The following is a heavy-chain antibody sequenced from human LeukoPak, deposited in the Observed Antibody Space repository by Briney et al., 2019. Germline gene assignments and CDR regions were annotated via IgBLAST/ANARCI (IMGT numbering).Heavy chain of an antibody. Sequence: GASVKVSCKASGYTFTGYYMHWVRQAPGQGPEWMGWINPNRGDTNYARKFQGRVTMTRDTSISTAYMELSRLRSDDTAVYYCARPPYSGTYYFDYWGRGTLVTVSS. CDR3: ARPPYSGTYYFDY. CDR1: GYTFTGYY. CDR2: INPNRGDT. D-gene: IGHD1-26*01. J-gene: IGHJ4*02. V-gene: IGHV1-2*02.